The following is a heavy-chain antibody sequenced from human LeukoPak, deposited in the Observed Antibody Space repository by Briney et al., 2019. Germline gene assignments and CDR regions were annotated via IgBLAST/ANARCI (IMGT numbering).Heavy chain of an antibody. V-gene: IGHV4-31*03. CDR3: ARGSTLIRGFDY. CDR1: GGSISSGDYY. D-gene: IGHD3-10*01. Sequence: SSQTLSLTCTVSGGSISSGDYYWNWIRQHPEKSLEWIGYIFYSGSAYYNPSLKSRVTISVDTSKNQFSLKLSSVTAADTAVYYCARGSTLIRGFDYWGQGTLVTVSS. J-gene: IGHJ4*02. CDR2: IFYSGSA.